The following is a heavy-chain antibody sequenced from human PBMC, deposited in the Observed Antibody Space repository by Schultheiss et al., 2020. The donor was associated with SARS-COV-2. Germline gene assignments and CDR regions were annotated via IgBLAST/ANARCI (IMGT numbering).Heavy chain of an antibody. V-gene: IGHV3-21*01. CDR3: ARGPAIVPAAVGFDS. CDR2: ISSSSSYV. J-gene: IGHJ4*02. D-gene: IGHD2-2*01. Sequence: GGSLRLSCAASGFTFSSYAMHWVRQAPGKGLEWVSSISSSSSYVYYLDSVKGRFTISRDNAKNSVYLQMNSLRAEDTAIYYCARGPAIVPAAVGFDSWGQGTLVTVSS. CDR1: GFTFSSYA.